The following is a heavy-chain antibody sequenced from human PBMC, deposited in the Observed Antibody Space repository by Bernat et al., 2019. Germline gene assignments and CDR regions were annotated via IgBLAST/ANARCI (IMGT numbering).Heavy chain of an antibody. J-gene: IGHJ4*02. D-gene: IGHD6-13*01. CDR2: ISSNAGST. CDR1: GFTFSSYA. CDR3: VRDSGIAAAYFDY. V-gene: IGHV3-64D*06. Sequence: EVQLVESGGGLVQPGGSLRLSCSASGFTFSSYAVHWVRQAPGQGLEYVSAISSNAGSTDYADSVKGRFTISRDNSKNTLYLQMSSLRAEDTAVYYCVRDSGIAAAYFDYWGQGTLVTVSS.